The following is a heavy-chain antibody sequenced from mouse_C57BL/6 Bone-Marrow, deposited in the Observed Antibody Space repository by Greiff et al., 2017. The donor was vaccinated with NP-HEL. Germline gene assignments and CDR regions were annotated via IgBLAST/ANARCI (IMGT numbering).Heavy chain of an antibody. CDR3: ARRDYRGYYYAMDY. D-gene: IGHD2-12*01. V-gene: IGHV1-39*01. CDR1: GYSFTDYN. Sequence: EVQLQQSGPELVKPGASVKISCKASGYSFTDYNMNWVKQSNGKSLEWIGVINPNYGTTSYNQKFKGKATLTVYQSYSTAYMQLNSLTSEDSAVYYCARRDYRGYYYAMDYWGQGTSVTVSS. CDR2: INPNYGTT. J-gene: IGHJ4*01.